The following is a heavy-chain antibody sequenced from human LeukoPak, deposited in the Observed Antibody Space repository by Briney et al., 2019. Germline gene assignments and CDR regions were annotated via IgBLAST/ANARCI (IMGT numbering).Heavy chain of an antibody. D-gene: IGHD2-2*01. J-gene: IGHJ4*02. V-gene: IGHV4-4*09. Sequence: PSDTLSLTCSVSGGSISSYYWRWIRQPPGKGLEWLGYIYSSGSTNYNPSLKSRVTISVDTSRNQFSLNLSSVTAADTAVYYCARHSGSTSWGLDYWGQGTLVIVSS. CDR2: IYSSGST. CDR1: GGSISSYY. CDR3: ARHSGSTSWGLDY.